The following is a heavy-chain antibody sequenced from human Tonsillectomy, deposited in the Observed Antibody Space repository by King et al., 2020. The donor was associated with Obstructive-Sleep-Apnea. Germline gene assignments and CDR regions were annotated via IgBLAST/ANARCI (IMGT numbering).Heavy chain of an antibody. CDR3: ARIGLDYYGGYGGGPDY. J-gene: IGHJ4*02. CDR1: GFSLSTSGMC. CDR2: IDWDDDK. V-gene: IGHV2-70*04. D-gene: IGHD2-21*01. Sequence: VTLKESGPALVKPTQTLTLTCTFSGFSLSTSGMCITWIRQPPGKALEWLARIDWDDDKFYSTSLKTRLTISKDTSKNQVVLSMTNMDPADTATYYCARIGLDYYGGYGGGPDYWCQGTLVTVSS.